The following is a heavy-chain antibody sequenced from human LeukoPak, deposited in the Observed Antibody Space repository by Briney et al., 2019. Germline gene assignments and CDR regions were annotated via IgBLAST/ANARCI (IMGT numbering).Heavy chain of an antibody. CDR1: GFTFRDYW. CDR2: IKHDGRGT. D-gene: IGHD2-8*01. CDR3: ARATMGFDP. V-gene: IGHV3-7*04. Sequence: GGSLRLSCTASGFTFRDYWMGWVRQAPGKGLEWVATIKHDGRGTYYVDSVKGRFTISRDNAKISLYLQMNSLRAEDTAVYYCARATMGFDPWGQGTLVTVSS. J-gene: IGHJ5*02.